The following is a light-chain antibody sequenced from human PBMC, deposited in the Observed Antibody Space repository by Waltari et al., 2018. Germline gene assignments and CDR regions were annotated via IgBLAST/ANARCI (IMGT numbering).Light chain of an antibody. J-gene: IGKJ1*01. CDR3: QQYHTYPWT. CDR2: QAS. V-gene: IGKV1-5*03. Sequence: DIQMTQSPSTLSASVGYRVTITCRASQSISPWLAWYQQKPGKAPKLLIYQASSLESGVPSTFSGSASGTDFTLTISSLQPDDFATYYCQQYHTYPWTFGQGTKVETK. CDR1: QSISPW.